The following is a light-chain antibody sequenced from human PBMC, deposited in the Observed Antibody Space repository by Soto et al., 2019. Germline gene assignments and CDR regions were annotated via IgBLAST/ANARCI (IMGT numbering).Light chain of an antibody. CDR3: QQANSYPIT. CDR1: QNINSW. Sequence: DIQMTQSPSSVSASVGDRVTITCRASQNINSWLVWYQQKPGKAPTLLIYAASTLQSGVPSRFSGSGSGTDFTLTISSLQPVDFATYYCQQANSYPITFGQGTRLEIK. V-gene: IGKV1-12*01. J-gene: IGKJ5*01. CDR2: AAS.